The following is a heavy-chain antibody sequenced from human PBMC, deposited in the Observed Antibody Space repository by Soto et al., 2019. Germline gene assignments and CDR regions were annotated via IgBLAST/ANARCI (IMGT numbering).Heavy chain of an antibody. D-gene: IGHD3-16*02. J-gene: IGHJ4*02. CDR1: GGTFSSYA. CDR3: ARGDLTLGELSPIDY. V-gene: IGHV1-69*13. CDR2: IIPIFGTA. Sequence: ASVKVSCKASGGTFSSYAISWVRQAPGQGLEWMGGIIPIFGTANYAQKFQGRVTITADESTSTAYMELRSLRSDDTAVYYCARGDLTLGELSPIDYWGQGTLVTVSS.